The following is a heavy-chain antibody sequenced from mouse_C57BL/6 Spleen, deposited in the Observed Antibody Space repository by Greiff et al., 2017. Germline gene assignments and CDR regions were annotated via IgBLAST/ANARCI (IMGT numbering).Heavy chain of an antibody. CDR2: IYPGSGST. CDR3: ARFDYYYGTQRGYFDV. D-gene: IGHD1-1*01. V-gene: IGHV1-55*01. J-gene: IGHJ1*03. Sequence: VKLQQPGAELVKPGASVKMSCKASGYTFTSYWITWVKQRPGQGLEWIGDIYPGSGSTNYNEQFKSKATLTVDPSSSTAYMQLSSLTSEDYAVYYCARFDYYYGTQRGYFDVWGTGTTVTVSS. CDR1: GYTFTSYW.